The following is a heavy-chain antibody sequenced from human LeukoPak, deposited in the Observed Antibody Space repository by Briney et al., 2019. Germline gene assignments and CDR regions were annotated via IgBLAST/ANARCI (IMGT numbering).Heavy chain of an antibody. CDR2: IIPILGIA. V-gene: IGHV1-69*04. CDR3: ASFDYCDSSGYYP. D-gene: IGHD3-22*01. CDR1: GGTFSSYA. Sequence: SVKVSCKASGGTFSSYAISWVRQAPGQGLEWMGRIIPILGIANYAQKFQGRVTITADKSTSTAYMELSSLRSEDTAVYYCASFDYCDSSGYYPWGQGTLVTVSS. J-gene: IGHJ5*02.